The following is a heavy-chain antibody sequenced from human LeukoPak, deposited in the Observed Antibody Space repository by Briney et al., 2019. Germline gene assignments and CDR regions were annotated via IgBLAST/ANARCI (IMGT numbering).Heavy chain of an antibody. CDR2: IYTSGST. D-gene: IGHD6-13*01. Sequence: SETLSLTCTVSGGSISSGSYYWSWIRQPAGKGLEWIGRIYTSGSTNYNPSLKSRVTISVDTSKNQFSLKLSSVTAADTAVYYCARHPIAAAGTTSRSSKDYYYYGMDVWGQGTTVTVSS. V-gene: IGHV4-61*02. J-gene: IGHJ6*02. CDR1: GGSISSGSYY. CDR3: ARHPIAAAGTTSRSSKDYYYYGMDV.